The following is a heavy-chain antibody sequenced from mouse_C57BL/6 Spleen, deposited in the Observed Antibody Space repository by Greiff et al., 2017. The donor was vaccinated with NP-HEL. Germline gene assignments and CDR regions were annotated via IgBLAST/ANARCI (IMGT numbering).Heavy chain of an antibody. D-gene: IGHD2-5*01. V-gene: IGHV1-15*01. J-gene: IGHJ1*03. CDR2: IDPETGGT. Sequence: QVQLKQSGAELVRPGASVTLSCKASGYTFTDYEMHWVKQTPVHGLEWIGAIDPETGGTAYNQKFKGKAILTADKSSSTAYMELRSLTSEDSAVYYCTRTYYSNWYFDVWGTGTTVTVSS. CDR3: TRTYYSNWYFDV. CDR1: GYTFTDYE.